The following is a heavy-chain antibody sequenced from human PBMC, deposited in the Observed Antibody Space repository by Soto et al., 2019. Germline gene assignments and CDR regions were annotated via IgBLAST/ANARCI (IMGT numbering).Heavy chain of an antibody. CDR3: ARDYYRFNSGYGFSMDV. CDR2: ISGGGTST. D-gene: IGHD5-12*01. Sequence: PGGSLRLSCAASGFTFRSYAMSWVRQAPGKGLQWVSTISGGGTSTNYADSVKGRFTISRDNSKNTLYLQMNSLRAEDTAVYYCARDYYRFNSGYGFSMDVWGQGTTVTVS. CDR1: GFTFRSYA. J-gene: IGHJ6*02. V-gene: IGHV3-23*01.